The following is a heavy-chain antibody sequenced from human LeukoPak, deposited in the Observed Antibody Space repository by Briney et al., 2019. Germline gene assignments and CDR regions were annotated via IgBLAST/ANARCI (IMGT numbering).Heavy chain of an antibody. V-gene: IGHV4-38-2*02. Sequence: SPSETLSLTCTFSRYSISSGYYCAWIRQPPGKGLEGIGCFYHSGSTKQNTSLKSRVTISVDTSKNPLSPKLSSVTAADPAVYYCARVDYGGNSESFINDYWGQGTLVTVSS. CDR2: FYHSGST. D-gene: IGHD4-23*01. CDR1: RYSISSGYY. CDR3: ARVDYGGNSESFINDY. J-gene: IGHJ4*02.